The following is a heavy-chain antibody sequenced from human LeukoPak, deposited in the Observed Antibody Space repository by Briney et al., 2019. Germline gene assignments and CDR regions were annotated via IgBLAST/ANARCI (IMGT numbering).Heavy chain of an antibody. V-gene: IGHV3-66*03. D-gene: IGHD3-10*01. Sequence: GGSLRLSCTVSGFTVSSNSMSWVRQAPGKGLEWVSFIYSDNTHYSDSVKGRFTISRDNSKNTLYLQMNSLRAEDTAVYYCARDLYYYGSGSYYPCDYWGQGTLVTVSS. CDR1: GFTVSSNS. J-gene: IGHJ4*02. CDR2: IYSDNT. CDR3: ARDLYYYGSGSYYPCDY.